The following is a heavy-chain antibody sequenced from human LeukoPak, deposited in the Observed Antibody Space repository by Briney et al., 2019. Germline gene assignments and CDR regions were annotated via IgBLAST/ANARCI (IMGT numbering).Heavy chain of an antibody. J-gene: IGHJ4*02. V-gene: IGHV3-23*01. CDR3: AKMKGLYYYDSAGYSDN. CDR1: GFIIRNFA. CDR2: ICGSDGDNI. D-gene: IGHD3-22*01. Sequence: GGSLTLSCAISGFIIRNFAMSWVRHARGKGLEWVSSICGSDGDNIYYADSVKGRFTISRDNSKSTLYLQLNSLSAEDTAVYFCAKMKGLYYYDSAGYSDNWGQGAMVTVSS.